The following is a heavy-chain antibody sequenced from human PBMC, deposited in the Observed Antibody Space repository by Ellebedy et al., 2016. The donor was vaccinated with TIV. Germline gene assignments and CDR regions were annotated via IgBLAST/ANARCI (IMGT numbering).Heavy chain of an antibody. J-gene: IGHJ5*02. CDR1: GLTVSSNY. CDR3: ARLPTVRIAREVGWFDA. Sequence: PGGSLRLSCAVSGLTVSSNYMGWVRQAPGKGLEWVAHINPDGSAEYYVDSVKGRFTISRDNAKRSLFLQMNSLRDDDMAVYYCARLPTVRIAREVGWFDAWGRGTLVTVSS. V-gene: IGHV3-7*03. D-gene: IGHD6-13*01. CDR2: INPDGSAE.